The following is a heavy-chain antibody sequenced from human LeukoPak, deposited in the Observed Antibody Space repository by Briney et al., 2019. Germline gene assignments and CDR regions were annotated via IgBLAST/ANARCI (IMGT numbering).Heavy chain of an antibody. CDR3: ARNSWGLDS. V-gene: IGHV4-4*07. D-gene: IGHD7-27*01. J-gene: IGHJ5*01. Sequence: SETLSLTCTVPGDSISGYYWSWIRQPAGEGLEWVGRIDTSGSTNYNSSLKSRVTMSVDTSKNQFSLKLNSVTAADTAVYYCARNSWGLDSWGQGTLVTVSS. CDR1: GDSISGYY. CDR2: IDTSGST.